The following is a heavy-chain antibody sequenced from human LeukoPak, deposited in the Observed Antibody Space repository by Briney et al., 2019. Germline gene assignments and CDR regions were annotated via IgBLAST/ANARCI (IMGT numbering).Heavy chain of an antibody. Sequence: SVKVSCEASGGTFSSYAISWVRQAPGQGLEWMGGIIPIFGTANYAQKFQGRVTITADESTSTAYMELSSLRSEDTAVYYCARAPPPRVGPLDYWGQGTLVTVSS. CDR1: GGTFSSYA. V-gene: IGHV1-69*01. D-gene: IGHD1-26*01. J-gene: IGHJ4*02. CDR3: ARAPPPRVGPLDY. CDR2: IIPIFGTA.